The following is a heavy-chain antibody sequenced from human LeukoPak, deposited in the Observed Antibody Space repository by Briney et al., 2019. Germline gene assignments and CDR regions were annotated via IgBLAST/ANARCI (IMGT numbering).Heavy chain of an antibody. V-gene: IGHV4-34*01. J-gene: IGHJ5*02. CDR3: ARGLPKTMTVVVKRWLDP. D-gene: IGHD3-22*01. CDR1: GGSFSGYY. Sequence: SETLSLTCAVYGGSFSGYYWSWIRQPPGKGLEWIGEINHSGSTNYNPSLKSRVTISVDTSKNQFSLKLSSVTAADTAVYYCARGLPKTMTVVVKRWLDPWGQGTLVTVSS. CDR2: INHSGST.